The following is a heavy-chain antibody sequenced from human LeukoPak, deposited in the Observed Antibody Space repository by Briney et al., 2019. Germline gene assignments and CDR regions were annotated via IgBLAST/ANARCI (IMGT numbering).Heavy chain of an antibody. Sequence: PSENLSLTCTVSGGSISSSNYYWGWLRQPPGKGLKWIGSMYYSGNTDYNPSLKSRVTISVDTSKNQFSLKVNSVTAADTAVYYCARTLGWASSRYPFDGWGQGTLVTVSS. CDR3: ARTLGWASSRYPFDG. D-gene: IGHD3-16*02. V-gene: IGHV4-39*01. J-gene: IGHJ4*02. CDR1: GGSISSSNYY. CDR2: MYYSGNT.